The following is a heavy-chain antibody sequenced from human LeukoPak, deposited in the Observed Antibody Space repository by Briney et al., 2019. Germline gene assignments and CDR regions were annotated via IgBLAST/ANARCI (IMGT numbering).Heavy chain of an antibody. Sequence: GGSLRLSRAASGFTFSSYAVSWVRQAPVKGLEWVSLISASGGTTYYPDSIKGRFTISRDNSKNTLHLQMDSLRAEDTAVYYCATTVVRGVIKYYFDFWGQGTLVTVSS. CDR3: ATTVVRGVIKYYFDF. J-gene: IGHJ4*02. CDR1: GFTFSSYA. CDR2: ISASGGTT. V-gene: IGHV3-23*01. D-gene: IGHD3-10*01.